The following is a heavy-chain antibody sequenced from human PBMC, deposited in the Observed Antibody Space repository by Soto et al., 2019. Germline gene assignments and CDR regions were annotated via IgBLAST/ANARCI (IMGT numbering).Heavy chain of an antibody. CDR2: ISAYNGNT. CDR3: ARDIVARMGRTGLDYYYGMDG. D-gene: IGHD5-12*01. CDR1: GYTFTSYG. J-gene: IGHJ6*02. Sequence: QVQLVQSGAEVKKPGASVKVSCKASGYTFTSYGISWVRQAPGQGLEWMGWISAYNGNTNYAQKLQGRVTMTTDTSTSTADLELRSLRSDDTAVYDFARDIVARMGRTGLDYYYGMDGWGQGTTVTVSS. V-gene: IGHV1-18*01.